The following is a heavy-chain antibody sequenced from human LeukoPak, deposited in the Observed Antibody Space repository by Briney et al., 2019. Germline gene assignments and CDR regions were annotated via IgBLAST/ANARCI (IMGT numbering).Heavy chain of an antibody. J-gene: IGHJ4*02. CDR1: GFTFSSYA. V-gene: IGHV3-23*01. Sequence: GGSLRLSCAASGFTFSSYAMSWVRQAPGKGLEWVSAISGSGGSTYYADSVKGRFTISRDNFKNTLYLQMNSLRAEDTAVYFCAQFKWLPISYFDYWGQGTLVTVSS. CDR2: ISGSGGST. D-gene: IGHD3-22*01. CDR3: AQFKWLPISYFDY.